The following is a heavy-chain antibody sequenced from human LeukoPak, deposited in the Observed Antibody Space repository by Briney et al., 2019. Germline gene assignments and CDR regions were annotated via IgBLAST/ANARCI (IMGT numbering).Heavy chain of an antibody. CDR3: VSPSRPSAHYFDY. Sequence: PGRSLRLSCAASGFTFSSYAMHWVRQAPGKGLEWVAVISYDGSNKYYADSVKGRFTISRDNSKNTLYLQMNSLRAEDTAVYYCVSPSRPSAHYFDYWGQGTLVTVSS. CDR2: ISYDGSNK. CDR1: GFTFSSYA. J-gene: IGHJ4*02. V-gene: IGHV3-30*04.